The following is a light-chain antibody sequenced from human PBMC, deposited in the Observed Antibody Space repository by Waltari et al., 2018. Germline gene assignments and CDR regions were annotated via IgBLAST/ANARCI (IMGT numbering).Light chain of an antibody. V-gene: IGKV3-15*01. CDR3: HQYNNWPPYT. J-gene: IGKJ2*01. Sequence: EVVMTQSPATLSVSPGERATLSCRASQNVNTNVAWYQQKPGQAPRLLIYGAFSTATGIPARFSGSGAGTEVTLTISSLQSEDFAVYYCHQYNNWPPYTFGQGTKLEIK. CDR2: GAF. CDR1: QNVNTN.